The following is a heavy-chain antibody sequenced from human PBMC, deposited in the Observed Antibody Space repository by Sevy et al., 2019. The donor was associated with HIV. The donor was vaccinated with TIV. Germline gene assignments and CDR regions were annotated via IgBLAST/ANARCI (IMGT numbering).Heavy chain of an antibody. CDR3: TTDPNFYAYPYYYYGMDV. Sequence: GGYLRLSCAASGFTFSNAWMSWVRQAPGKGLEWVGRIKSKTDGGTTDYAAPVKGRFTISRDDSKNTLYLQMNSLKTEDTAVHYCTTDPNFYAYPYYYYGMDVWGQGTLVTVSS. CDR1: GFTFSNAW. J-gene: IGHJ6*02. D-gene: IGHD5-12*01. V-gene: IGHV3-15*01. CDR2: IKSKTDGGTT.